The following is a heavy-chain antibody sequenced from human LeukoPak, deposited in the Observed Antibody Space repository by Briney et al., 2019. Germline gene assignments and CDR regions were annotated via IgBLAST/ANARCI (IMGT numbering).Heavy chain of an antibody. Sequence: PGASVTVSCKASGYSFTNYGITWVRQAPGQGLEWMGWISGYNGDTRYAEKFQGRVTVTTDTSTTTGFMELSRLRSDDTAVYYCAVGWCFDYWGQGTLVTVSS. D-gene: IGHD1-26*01. CDR1: GYSFTNYG. J-gene: IGHJ4*02. CDR3: AVGWCFDY. CDR2: ISGYNGDT. V-gene: IGHV1-18*01.